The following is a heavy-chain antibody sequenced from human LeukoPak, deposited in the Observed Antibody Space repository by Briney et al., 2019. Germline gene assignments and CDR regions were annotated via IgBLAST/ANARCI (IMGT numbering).Heavy chain of an antibody. CDR2: IYSSGST. D-gene: IGHD2-2*01. J-gene: IGHJ2*01. CDR3: ARGQYHLLYWYFDL. Sequence: PSETLSLTCTVSGGSISSYYWSWIRQPAGKGLEWIGRIYSSGSTNYNPSLKSRVTMSVDTSKNQFSLKLSSVTAADTAVYYCARGQYHLLYWYFDLWGRGTLVTVS. V-gene: IGHV4-4*07. CDR1: GGSISSYY.